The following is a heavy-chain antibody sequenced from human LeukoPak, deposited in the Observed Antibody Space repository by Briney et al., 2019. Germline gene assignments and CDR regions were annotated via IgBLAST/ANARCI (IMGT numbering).Heavy chain of an antibody. CDR3: ARLSRFRNYFDY. CDR1: GGSFSGYY. J-gene: IGHJ4*02. Sequence: SETLSLTCAVYGGSFSGYYWSWIRQPPGKGLEWIGEINHSGSTNYNPSLKSRVTTSVDTSKNQFSLKLSSVTAADTAVYYCARLSRFRNYFDYWGQGTLVTVSS. CDR2: INHSGST. D-gene: IGHD2/OR15-2a*01. V-gene: IGHV4-34*01.